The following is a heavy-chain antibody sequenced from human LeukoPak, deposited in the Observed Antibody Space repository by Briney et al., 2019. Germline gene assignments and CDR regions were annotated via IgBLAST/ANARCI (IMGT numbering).Heavy chain of an antibody. V-gene: IGHV4-59*03. CDR3: GAGKAVAGNY. D-gene: IGHD6-19*01. CDR2: THYSGNT. CDR1: DDSISSYY. Sequence: SETLSLTCRVSDDSISSYYWNWIRQPPGKPLEWIGYTHYSGNTNYNPSLKSRVTTLVDMSKNQFSLKLSSVTAADTAVYYCGAGKAVAGNYWGQGTLVTVST. J-gene: IGHJ4*02.